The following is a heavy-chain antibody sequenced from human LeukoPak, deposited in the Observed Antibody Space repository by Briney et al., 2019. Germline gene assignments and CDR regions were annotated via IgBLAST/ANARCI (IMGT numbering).Heavy chain of an antibody. V-gene: IGHV4-34*01. CDR3: ARDRQWLVRYFDY. CDR1: GGSFSGYY. J-gene: IGHJ4*02. Sequence: PSETLSLTCAVYGGSFSGYYWSWIRQPPGKGLEWIGEINHSGSTNYNPSLKSRVTISVDTSKNQFSLKLSSVTAADTAVYYCARDRQWLVRYFDYWGQGTLVTVSS. CDR2: INHSGST. D-gene: IGHD6-19*01.